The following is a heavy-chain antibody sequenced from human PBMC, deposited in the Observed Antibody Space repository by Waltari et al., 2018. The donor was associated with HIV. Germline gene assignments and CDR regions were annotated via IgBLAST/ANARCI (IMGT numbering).Heavy chain of an antibody. V-gene: IGHV3-66*02. CDR2: IYSGSRK. D-gene: IGHD6-13*01. Sequence: EVQLVESGGGLVQPGGSLRLSCAASGFTVSSTYMSWVCQAPGKGLECVLVIYSGSRKYYADSVKGRFTISRDNSKNTLYLQMNSLRAEDTAVYYCARGWAAAAENWGQGTLVTVSS. CDR3: ARGWAAAAEN. J-gene: IGHJ4*02. CDR1: GFTVSSTY.